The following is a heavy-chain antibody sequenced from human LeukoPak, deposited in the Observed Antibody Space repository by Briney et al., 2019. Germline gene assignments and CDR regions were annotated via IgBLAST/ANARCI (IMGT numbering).Heavy chain of an antibody. CDR2: ISYDGRNE. D-gene: IGHD6-13*01. J-gene: IGHJ6*02. CDR1: GFTFSPYG. CDR3: AKYSSSSNYYYGMDV. Sequence: GGSLRLSCAASGFTFSPYGMNWVRQAPGKGLEWVAFISYDGRNEHYVDSVKGRFTISRDNSKNTLYLQMYSLRAEDTAVYYCAKYSSSSNYYYGMDVWGQGTTVTVSS. V-gene: IGHV3-30*18.